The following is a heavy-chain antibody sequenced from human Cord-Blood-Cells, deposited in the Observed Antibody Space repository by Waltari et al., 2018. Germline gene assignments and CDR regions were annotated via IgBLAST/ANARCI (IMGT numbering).Heavy chain of an antibody. V-gene: IGHV4-34*01. Sequence: QVQLQQWGAGLLKPSETLSLTCAVYGGSFSGYYWSWIRQPPGKGLEWIGEINHSGSTNYNPSLKIRVTISVDTSKNQFSLKLSSVTAADTAVYYCARGSIVVVPAAIRQAFDIWGQGTMVTVSS. CDR3: ARGSIVVVPAAIRQAFDI. D-gene: IGHD2-2*01. CDR1: GGSFSGYY. CDR2: INHSGST. J-gene: IGHJ3*02.